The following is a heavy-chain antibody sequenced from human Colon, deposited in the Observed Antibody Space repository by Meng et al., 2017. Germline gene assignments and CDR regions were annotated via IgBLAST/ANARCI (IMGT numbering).Heavy chain of an antibody. D-gene: IGHD1-26*01. J-gene: IGHJ4*02. V-gene: IGHV4-31*01. CDR1: GHSFCIVFFL. Sequence: QVRLQASGPGLLKPSQTLFLCCTFFGHSFCIVFFLWSWIRQHPLKGLGCIWSVSHTGSTSYNPSIQSLVTISRDTPKNQFSLNLTSVTAADTAVYFCARGSGTLRHFDYWGQGTLVTVSS. CDR3: ARGSGTLRHFDY. CDR2: VSHTGST.